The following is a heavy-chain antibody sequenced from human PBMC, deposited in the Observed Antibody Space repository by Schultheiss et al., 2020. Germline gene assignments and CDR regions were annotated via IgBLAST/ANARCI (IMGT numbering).Heavy chain of an antibody. CDR3: TSLWFGEFSFDY. V-gene: IGHV3-73*01. CDR1: RFTFDDYA. Sequence: GGSLRLSCAASRFTFDDYAMHWVRQVPGKGLEWVGRIRSKANSYATAYAASVKGRFTISRDDSKNTAYLQMNSLKTEDTAVYYCTSLWFGEFSFDYWGQGTLVTVSS. CDR2: IRSKANSYAT. J-gene: IGHJ4*02. D-gene: IGHD3-10*01.